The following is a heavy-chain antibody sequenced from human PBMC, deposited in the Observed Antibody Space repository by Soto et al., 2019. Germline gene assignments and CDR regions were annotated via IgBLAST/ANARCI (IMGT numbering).Heavy chain of an antibody. CDR3: LLWPRGMDV. J-gene: IGHJ6*04. V-gene: IGHV3-7*01. D-gene: IGHD3-10*01. Sequence: EVRLVESGGGLVQSRGSLRLTCAASGFTFSDYWMSWVRHAPGKGLEWVANIKQDGSEKYYVDSVKGRFIISRDNAKNSLYLQMNSLRDDDTAVYDCLLWPRGMDVWGKGTTVTVSS. CDR1: GFTFSDYW. CDR2: IKQDGSEK.